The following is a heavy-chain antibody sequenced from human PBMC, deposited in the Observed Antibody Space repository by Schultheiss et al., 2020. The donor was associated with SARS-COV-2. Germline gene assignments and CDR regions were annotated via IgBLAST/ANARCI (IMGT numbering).Heavy chain of an antibody. CDR2: ISWNSGSI. CDR1: GFSFSSYA. V-gene: IGHV3-9*01. D-gene: IGHD2-2*01. J-gene: IGHJ6*02. CDR3: AKVAKACSSTSCYPTYYYYYGMDV. Sequence: GGSLRLSCAGSGFSFSSYAMSWVRQAPGKGLEWVSGISWNSGSIGYADSVKGRFTISRDNAKNSLYLQMNSLRAEDTALYYCAKVAKACSSTSCYPTYYYYYGMDVWGQGTTVTVSS.